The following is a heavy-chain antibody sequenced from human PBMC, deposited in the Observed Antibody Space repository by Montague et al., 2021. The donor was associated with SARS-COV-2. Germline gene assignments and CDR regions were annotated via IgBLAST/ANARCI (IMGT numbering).Heavy chain of an antibody. CDR3: ARDNYDYVWGSYRYIY. CDR2: ISYDGSNK. V-gene: IGHV3-30*04. CDR1: GFTFSSYA. D-gene: IGHD3-16*02. Sequence: SLSLSCAASGFTFSSYAMHWVRQAPGKGLEWVAVISYDGSNKYYADSVXGRFTISRGNSKNTLYLQMNSLRAEDTAVYYCARDNYDYVWGSYRYIYWGQGTLVTVS. J-gene: IGHJ4*02.